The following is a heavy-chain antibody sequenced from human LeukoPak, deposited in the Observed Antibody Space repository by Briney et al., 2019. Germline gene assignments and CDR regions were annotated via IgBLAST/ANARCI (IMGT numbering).Heavy chain of an antibody. CDR1: SASITSSPYF. CDR3: ASVTTRPPYYFDY. CDR2: ISYSGTT. D-gene: IGHD4-17*01. Sequence: SETLSLTCTVSSASITSSPYFWGWIRQSPGKGLEWIGSISYSGTTYYNPSLKSRVTISVDTSKNQFSLKLSSVTAADTAVYYCASVTTRPPYYFDYWGQGTLVTVSS. J-gene: IGHJ4*02. V-gene: IGHV4-39*07.